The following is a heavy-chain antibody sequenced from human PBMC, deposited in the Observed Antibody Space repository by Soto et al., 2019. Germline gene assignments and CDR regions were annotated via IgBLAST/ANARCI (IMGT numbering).Heavy chain of an antibody. CDR1: GFTFSSYA. CDR3: AKELGGYNYYFDS. Sequence: PGGSLRLSCSASGFTFSSYATHWVRQAPGKGLEYVSAISSNGGRTYYAESVKGRFTISRDNSKNTLYLQMNSLRADDTALYYCAKELGGYNYYFDSWGQGALVTVSS. CDR2: ISSNGGRT. J-gene: IGHJ4*02. V-gene: IGHV3-64*04. D-gene: IGHD5-12*01.